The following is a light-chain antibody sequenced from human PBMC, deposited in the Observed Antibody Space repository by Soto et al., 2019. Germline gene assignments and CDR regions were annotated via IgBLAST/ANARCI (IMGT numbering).Light chain of an antibody. CDR2: AAS. Sequence: DIQMTQSPFSVSASVGDRVTITCRASQGLSSWLAWYQQKAGKAPKLLITAASTLHSGVPSRFSGSGSGTDFTLTITSLQPDDFGTYYCQQSYSTPITFGQGTRLEIK. V-gene: IGKV1-12*01. CDR3: QQSYSTPIT. J-gene: IGKJ5*01. CDR1: QGLSSW.